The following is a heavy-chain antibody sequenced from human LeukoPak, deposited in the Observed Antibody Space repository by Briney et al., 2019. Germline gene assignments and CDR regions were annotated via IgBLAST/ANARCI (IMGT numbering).Heavy chain of an antibody. Sequence: GGSLRLSCAASEFAFSTYNMNWVRQAPGKGLEWVSYISTGSSTTYYADSVEGRFTISRDNVENSLYLQMNSLRDEDTAVYYCARVAAGYSVNYFDYWGQGTLVTVSS. CDR3: ARVAAGYSVNYFDY. J-gene: IGHJ4*02. V-gene: IGHV3-48*02. CDR1: EFAFSTYN. CDR2: ISTGSSTT. D-gene: IGHD4-23*01.